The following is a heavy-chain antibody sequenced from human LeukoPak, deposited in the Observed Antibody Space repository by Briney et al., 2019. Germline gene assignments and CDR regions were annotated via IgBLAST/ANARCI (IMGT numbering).Heavy chain of an antibody. V-gene: IGHV3-66*01. Sequence: GGSLRLSCAASGFTVSSNYMSWVRQAPGKGLEWVSVIYSGGSTYYADSVKGRFTISRGNSKNTLYLQMNSLGAEDTAVYYCAREDGNYDILTGYYNYGMDVWGQGTTVTVSS. CDR2: IYSGGST. CDR3: AREDGNYDILTGYYNYGMDV. J-gene: IGHJ6*02. CDR1: GFTVSSNY. D-gene: IGHD3-9*01.